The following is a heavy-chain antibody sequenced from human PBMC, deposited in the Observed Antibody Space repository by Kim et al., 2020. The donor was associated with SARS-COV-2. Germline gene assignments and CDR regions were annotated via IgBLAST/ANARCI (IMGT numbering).Heavy chain of an antibody. V-gene: IGHV3-74*01. Sequence: DGSTTTYADSVKGRFTISRDNAKNTLYLQMNSLRAEDTAVYYCTRGGVDYWGQGALVSVSS. D-gene: IGHD3-16*01. CDR2: DGSTT. CDR3: TRGGVDY. J-gene: IGHJ4*02.